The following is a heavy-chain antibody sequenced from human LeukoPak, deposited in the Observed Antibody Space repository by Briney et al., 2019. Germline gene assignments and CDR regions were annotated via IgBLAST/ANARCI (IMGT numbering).Heavy chain of an antibody. J-gene: IGHJ6*04. Sequence: GGSLRLSCAASGFTFSSYWMSWVRQAPGKGLEWVGRIKSKTDGGTTDYAAPVKGRFTISRDDSKNTLYLQMNSLKTEDTAVYYCTTDPDCSSTSCYRSYYYYGMDVWGKGTTVTVSS. V-gene: IGHV3-15*01. D-gene: IGHD2-2*01. CDR3: TTDPDCSSTSCYRSYYYYGMDV. CDR2: IKSKTDGGTT. CDR1: GFTFSSYW.